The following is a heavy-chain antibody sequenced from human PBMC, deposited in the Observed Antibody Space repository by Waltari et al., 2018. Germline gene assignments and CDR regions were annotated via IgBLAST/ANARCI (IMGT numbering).Heavy chain of an antibody. V-gene: IGHV3-7*02. CDR1: GFSFGSYW. Sequence: EVQLVESGGDLVQPGGSLRLPCAAPGFSFGSYWMTWVRQAPGKGLEWVANIRQDGGEKYYVDSVKGRFTISRDNAKNSLYLQMNSLRAEDTAVYYCASMDSYGLFDYWGQGTLVTVSS. D-gene: IGHD5-18*01. J-gene: IGHJ4*02. CDR3: ASMDSYGLFDY. CDR2: IRQDGGEK.